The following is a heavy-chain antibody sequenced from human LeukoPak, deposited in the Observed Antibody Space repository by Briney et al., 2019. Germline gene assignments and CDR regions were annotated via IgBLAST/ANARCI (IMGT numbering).Heavy chain of an antibody. J-gene: IGHJ6*02. CDR2: ISGSGGST. D-gene: IGHD2-2*01. Sequence: GGSLRLSCAASGFTFSSYAMSWVRQAPGKGLEWVSAISGSGGSTYYADSVKGRFTISRDNSKNTLYLQMNSLRTEDTAVYYCARVAVEFDEYCSSTSCLDYYGMDVWGQGTTVTVSS. CDR1: GFTFSSYA. CDR3: ARVAVEFDEYCSSTSCLDYYGMDV. V-gene: IGHV3-23*01.